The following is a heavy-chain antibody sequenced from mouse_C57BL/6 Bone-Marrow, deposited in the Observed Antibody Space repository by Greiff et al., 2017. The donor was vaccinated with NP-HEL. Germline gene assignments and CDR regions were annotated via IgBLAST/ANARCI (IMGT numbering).Heavy chain of an antibody. V-gene: IGHV1-53*01. Sequence: QVQLQQPGTELVKPGASVKLSCKASGYTFTSYWMHWVKQRPGQGLEWIGNINPSNGGTNYNEKFKSKATLTVDKSSRTAYMPLSSLTSEDSSVYYCARSPITTVVDYWGQGTTLTVSS. J-gene: IGHJ2*01. CDR3: ARSPITTVVDY. D-gene: IGHD1-1*01. CDR1: GYTFTSYW. CDR2: INPSNGGT.